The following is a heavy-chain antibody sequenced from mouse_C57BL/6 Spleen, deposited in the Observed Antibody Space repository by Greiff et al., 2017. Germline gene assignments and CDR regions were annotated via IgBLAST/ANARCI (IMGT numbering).Heavy chain of an antibody. J-gene: IGHJ4*01. D-gene: IGHD1-1*01. Sequence: EVKLQESGGGLVQPGGSLKLSCAASGFTFSDYYMYWVRQTPEKRLEWVAYISNGGGSTYYPDTVKGRFTISRDNAKNTLYLQMSRLKSEDTAMYYCARPSYYYGGAMDYWGQGTSVTVSS. V-gene: IGHV5-12*01. CDR1: GFTFSDYY. CDR3: ARPSYYYGGAMDY. CDR2: ISNGGGST.